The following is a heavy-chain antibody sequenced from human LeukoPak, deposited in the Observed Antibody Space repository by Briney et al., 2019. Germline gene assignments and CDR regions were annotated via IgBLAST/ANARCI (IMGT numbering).Heavy chain of an antibody. Sequence: GGSLRLSCAASGFTFSSYSMSWVRQAPGKGLEWVSSISSSSSYIYYADSVKGRFTISRDNAKNSLYLQMNSLRAEDTAVYYCAREARGNYAPGLDYWGQGTLVTVSS. CDR1: GFTFSSYS. CDR3: AREARGNYAPGLDY. D-gene: IGHD1-7*01. V-gene: IGHV3-21*01. CDR2: ISSSSSYI. J-gene: IGHJ4*02.